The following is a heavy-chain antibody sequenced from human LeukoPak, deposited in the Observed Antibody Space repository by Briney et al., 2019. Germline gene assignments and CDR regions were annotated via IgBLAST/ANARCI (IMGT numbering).Heavy chain of an antibody. CDR2: INPSGGST. J-gene: IGHJ6*03. V-gene: IGHV1-46*01. CDR3: ARHVPPAHNYYYYMDV. CDR1: GYTFTGYY. D-gene: IGHD2-2*01. Sequence: ASVKVSCKASGYTFTGYYMHWVRQAPGQGLEWMGIINPSGGSTSYAQKFQGRVTMTRDTSTSTVYMELSSLRSEDTAVYYCARHVPPAHNYYYYMDVWGKGTTVTISS.